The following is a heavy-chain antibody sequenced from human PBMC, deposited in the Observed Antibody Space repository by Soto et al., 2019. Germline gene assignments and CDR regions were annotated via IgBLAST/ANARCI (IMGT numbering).Heavy chain of an antibody. J-gene: IGHJ4*02. CDR2: IRGNGDIT. CDR1: EFTFSNYA. CDR3: VNLGDYSSSWCDFDY. V-gene: IGHV3-23*01. D-gene: IGHD6-13*01. Sequence: PGGSLRLSWAASEFTFSNYAMSWVRQAPRKGLEWVSGIRGNGDITLNADSVRGRFTISRDNSKNTLYLQMNSLRAEDTAIYYCVNLGDYSSSWCDFDYFGQQSLVPVSA.